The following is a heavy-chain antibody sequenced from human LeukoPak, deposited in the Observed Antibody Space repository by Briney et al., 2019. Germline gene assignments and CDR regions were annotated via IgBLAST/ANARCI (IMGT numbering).Heavy chain of an antibody. CDR3: ARLGYSGYAAHFDY. CDR1: GFTFSDYY. J-gene: IGHJ4*02. D-gene: IGHD5-12*01. Sequence: GGSLRLSCAASGFTFSDYYMSWIRQAPGKGLEWVSYISSSSSYTNYAGSVKGRFTISRDNAKNSLYLQMNSLRAEDTAVYYCARLGYSGYAAHFDYWGQGTLVTVSS. CDR2: ISSSSSYT. V-gene: IGHV3-11*06.